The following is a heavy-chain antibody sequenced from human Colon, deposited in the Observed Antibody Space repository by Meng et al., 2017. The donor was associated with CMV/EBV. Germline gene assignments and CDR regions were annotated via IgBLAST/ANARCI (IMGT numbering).Heavy chain of an antibody. CDR1: GYTFATCY. CDR2: SKSSGGGGGA. J-gene: IGHJ1*01. CDR3: VSYTHYYD. Sequence: VSCNASGYTFATCYMHWVRQAPGHGLEWMGLSKSSGGGGGAIYAQKFQGRVTLTRDTSTGTVYMELSDLRSDDTAVYYCVSYTHYYDWGQGTLVTVSS. V-gene: IGHV1-46*01. D-gene: IGHD3-22*01.